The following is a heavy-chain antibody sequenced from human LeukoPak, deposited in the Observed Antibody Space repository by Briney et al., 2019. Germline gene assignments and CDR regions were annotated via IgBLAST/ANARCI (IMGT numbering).Heavy chain of an antibody. J-gene: IGHJ2*01. Sequence: PSETLSLTCTVSGGFISRYYWSWLRQPPGKGLEWSGYIYYSGSTNYNPSLKSRVTISVDTSKNQFSLKLSSVTAADTAVYYCARLYYDSSGYPDWYFDLWGRGTLVTVSS. CDR2: IYYSGST. V-gene: IGHV4-59*01. CDR1: GGFISRYY. D-gene: IGHD3-22*01. CDR3: ARLYYDSSGYPDWYFDL.